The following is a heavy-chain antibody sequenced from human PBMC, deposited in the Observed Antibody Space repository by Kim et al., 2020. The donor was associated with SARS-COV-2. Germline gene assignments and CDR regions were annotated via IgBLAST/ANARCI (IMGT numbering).Heavy chain of an antibody. V-gene: IGHV3-74*01. D-gene: IGHD3-10*01. J-gene: IGHJ6*02. CDR3: ARDGGLGSHKLDV. CDR2: INNDGSST. CDR1: GFTFSTYW. Sequence: GSLRLSCAASGFTFSTYWMHWVRQAPGKGLVWVSHINNDGSSTTYADSVKGRFTISRDKAKNTLYLQLNSLRAEDTAVYYCARDGGLGSHKLDVWGQGT.